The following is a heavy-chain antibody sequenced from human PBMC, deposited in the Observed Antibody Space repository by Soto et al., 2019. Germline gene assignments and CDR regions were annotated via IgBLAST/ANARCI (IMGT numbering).Heavy chain of an antibody. D-gene: IGHD2-2*01. J-gene: IGHJ6*02. CDR2: INPSGGST. CDR3: ARSQSSSTSLEIYYYYYYGMDV. Sequence: ASVKVSCKASGYTFTSYYMHWVRQAPGQGLEWMGIINPSGGSTSYAQKFQGRVTMARDASTSTAYMELSSLRSEDTAVYYCARSQSSSTSLEIYYYYYYGMDVWGQGTTVTVSS. CDR1: GYTFTSYY. V-gene: IGHV1-46*01.